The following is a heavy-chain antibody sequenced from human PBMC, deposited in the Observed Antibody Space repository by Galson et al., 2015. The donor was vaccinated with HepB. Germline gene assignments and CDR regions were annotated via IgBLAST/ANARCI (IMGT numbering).Heavy chain of an antibody. J-gene: IGHJ4*02. V-gene: IGHV3-23*01. D-gene: IGHD1-26*01. Sequence: SLRLSCAASGFTFSSYAMSWVRQAPGKGLEWVSAISGSGGSTYYADSVKGRFTISRDNSKNTLYLQMNSLRAEDTAVYYCAKDWGGSYGFLDYWGQGTLVTVSS. CDR2: ISGSGGST. CDR1: GFTFSSYA. CDR3: AKDWGGSYGFLDY.